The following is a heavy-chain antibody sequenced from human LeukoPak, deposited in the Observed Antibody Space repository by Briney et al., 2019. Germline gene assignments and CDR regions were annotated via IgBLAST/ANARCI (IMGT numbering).Heavy chain of an antibody. CDR2: IYYSGST. D-gene: IGHD1-1*01. V-gene: IGHV4-39*07. CDR3: ARGSGFTTFDFDY. Sequence: SETLSLTCAVSGGSISSNSYYWGWIRQPPGKGLEWIGSIYYSGSTYYKSSLKSRVTISVDTSKNQFSLKLSSVTAADTAVYYCARGSGFTTFDFDYWGQGTLVTVSS. CDR1: GGSISSNSYY. J-gene: IGHJ4*02.